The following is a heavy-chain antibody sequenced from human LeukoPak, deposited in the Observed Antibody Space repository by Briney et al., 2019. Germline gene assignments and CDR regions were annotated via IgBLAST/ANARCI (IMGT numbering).Heavy chain of an antibody. CDR2: IYYSGST. D-gene: IGHD6-13*01. CDR3: ARVRSSSWSPVSDY. CDR1: GGSINRSDYY. Sequence: SETLSLTCTVSGGSINRSDYYWGWIRQPPGKGLEWIGSIYYSGSTYYNPSLKSRVTIAVETSKNQFSLKLSSVTAADTAVYYCARVRSSSWSPVSDYWGQGTLVTVSS. J-gene: IGHJ4*02. V-gene: IGHV4-39*07.